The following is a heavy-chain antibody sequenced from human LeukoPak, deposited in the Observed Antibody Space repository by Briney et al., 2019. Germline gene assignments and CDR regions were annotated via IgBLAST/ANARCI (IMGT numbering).Heavy chain of an antibody. CDR3: AKDHFEPHDYGDYELAFDI. D-gene: IGHD4-17*01. CDR1: GFTFSSYA. Sequence: GGSLRLSCAASGFTFSSYAMSWVRQAPGKGLEWVSAISGSGGSTYYADSVKGRFTISRDNSKNTLYLQMNSLRAEDTAVYYCAKDHFEPHDYGDYELAFDIWGQGTMVTVSS. V-gene: IGHV3-23*01. J-gene: IGHJ3*02. CDR2: ISGSGGST.